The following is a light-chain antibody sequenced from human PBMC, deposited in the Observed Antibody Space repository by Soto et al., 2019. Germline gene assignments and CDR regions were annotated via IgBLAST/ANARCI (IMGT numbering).Light chain of an antibody. Sequence: EIVMTQSPATLSVSPGERATLSCRASQSVSSNLAWYQQKPGQAPRLLIYGASTRATGSPARFSGRGSGTEFTLTISRLQSEDCAVDYCQQCNDWPHTFVQGTKLEIK. CDR2: GAS. CDR3: QQCNDWPHT. J-gene: IGKJ2*01. CDR1: QSVSSN. V-gene: IGKV3-15*01.